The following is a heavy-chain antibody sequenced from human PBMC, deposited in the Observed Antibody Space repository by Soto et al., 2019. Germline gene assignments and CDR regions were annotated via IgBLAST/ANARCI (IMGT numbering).Heavy chain of an antibody. J-gene: IGHJ4*02. D-gene: IGHD2-8*01. CDR3: ARDDCTNGVCYIGY. CDR1: GYSFISYG. Sequence: ASVKVSCKASGYSFISYGINWVRQAPGQGLEWMGWINAYNGYTNYAQKLQGRVTLTADTSTSTAYMELRSLRSDDTAVYFCARDDCTNGVCYIGYWGQGTLVTVSS. CDR2: INAYNGYT. V-gene: IGHV1-18*04.